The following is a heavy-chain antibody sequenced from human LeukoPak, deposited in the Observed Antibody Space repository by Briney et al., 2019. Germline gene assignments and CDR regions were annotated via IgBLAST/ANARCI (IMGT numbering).Heavy chain of an antibody. J-gene: IGHJ3*02. Sequence: PSETLSLTCTVSGGSISSSSYYWGWIRQPPGKGLDSIGRIDYSGSTYYNPSLKSRVTISVDTSKNQFSLKLSSVTAADTAVYYCASQRFSEWLFSRGGAFDIWGQGTMVTVSS. CDR2: IDYSGST. V-gene: IGHV4-39*01. CDR3: ASQRFSEWLFSRGGAFDI. D-gene: IGHD3-3*01. CDR1: GGSISSSSYY.